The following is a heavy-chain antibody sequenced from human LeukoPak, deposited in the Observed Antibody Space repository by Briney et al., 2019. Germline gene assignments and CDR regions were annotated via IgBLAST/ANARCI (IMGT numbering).Heavy chain of an antibody. CDR3: ARNWFDP. V-gene: IGHV3-53*05. CDR2: IYSGGST. CDR1: GFTVSSDY. Sequence: GGSLRLSCAASGFTVSSDYMSWVRQAPGKGLEWVSVIYSGGSTNYADSVKGRFTISRDKSKNTVYLQMNSLRFEDTAMYYCARNWFDPWGQGTLVNVSS. J-gene: IGHJ5*02.